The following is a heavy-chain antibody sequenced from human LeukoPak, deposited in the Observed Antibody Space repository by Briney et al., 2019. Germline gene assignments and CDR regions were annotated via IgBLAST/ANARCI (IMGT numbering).Heavy chain of an antibody. CDR2: IKSKTDGGTT. CDR3: ARDYYDSSPFDY. Sequence: GGSLRLSCAASGFTFSNAWMSWVRQAPGKGLEWVGRIKSKTDGGTTDYAAPVKGRFTFSRDDSKNTLYLQMNSLKTEDTAVYYCARDYYDSSPFDYWGQGTLVTVSS. V-gene: IGHV3-15*01. D-gene: IGHD3-22*01. J-gene: IGHJ4*02. CDR1: GFTFSNAW.